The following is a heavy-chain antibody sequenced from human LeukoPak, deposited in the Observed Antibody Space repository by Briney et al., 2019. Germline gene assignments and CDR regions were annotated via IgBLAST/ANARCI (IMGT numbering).Heavy chain of an antibody. Sequence: AAVKVSCKASLCWFTGYYIHGVRQAPRQGRERMVWINLKRGGTNYAQKFQGTGTMIRGTSIGTAYMELSRLRSDDTAVYYCASVEYSSSSGGGGIDYWGQGTLVTVSS. CDR1: LCWFTGYY. D-gene: IGHD6-6*01. V-gene: IGHV1-2*02. J-gene: IGHJ4*02. CDR2: INLKRGGT. CDR3: ASVEYSSSSGGGGIDY.